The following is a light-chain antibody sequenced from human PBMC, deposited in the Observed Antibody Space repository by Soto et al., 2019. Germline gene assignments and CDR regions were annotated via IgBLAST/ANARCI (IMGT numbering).Light chain of an antibody. CDR1: QSVNNNY. CDR3: QQYGGSVT. J-gene: IGKJ4*02. CDR2: STS. V-gene: IGKV3-20*01. Sequence: EIVLTQSPCTLSLFPGERATLSCRASQSVNNNYLGWYQQKPGQAPRLLIYSTSRRSRGIPDRFSGSGSGTDFNLTSSRLEPEDVAVYYCQQYGGSVTFGGGTKVEIK.